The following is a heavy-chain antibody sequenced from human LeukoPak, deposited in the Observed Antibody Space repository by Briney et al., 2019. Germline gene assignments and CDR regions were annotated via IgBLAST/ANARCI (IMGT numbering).Heavy chain of an antibody. CDR2: IYYLETT. D-gene: IGHD2-21*01. CDR1: GGSISSRGYY. CDR3: PRELWAVPRSETGDYYDMDV. J-gene: IGHJ6*02. Sequence: SQTLSLTCTVSGGSISSRGYYWSWIRQHPGKGLEWIGYIYYLETTYYNPSLKSRVTLSVDTSKNQFSLKLKSVSAPDTAVYYCPRELWAVPRSETGDYYDMDVWGQGTTVTVSS. V-gene: IGHV4-31*02.